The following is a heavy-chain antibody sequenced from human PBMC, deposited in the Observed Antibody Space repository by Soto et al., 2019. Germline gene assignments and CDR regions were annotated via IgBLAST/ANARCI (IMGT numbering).Heavy chain of an antibody. CDR3: ARSGCSGGSCYSPYYYYYMDV. V-gene: IGHV4-31*03. CDR1: GGSISSGGYY. Sequence: SETLSLTCTVSGGSISSGGYYWSWIRQHPGKGLEWIGYIYYSGSTYYNPSLKSRVTISVDTSKNQFSLKLSSVTAADTAVYYCARSGCSGGSCYSPYYYYYMDVWGKGTTVTVS. J-gene: IGHJ6*03. CDR2: IYYSGST. D-gene: IGHD2-15*01.